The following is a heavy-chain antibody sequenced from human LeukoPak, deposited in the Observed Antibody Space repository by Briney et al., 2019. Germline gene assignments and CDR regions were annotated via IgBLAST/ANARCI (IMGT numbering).Heavy chain of an antibody. J-gene: IGHJ4*02. CDR3: ATWKNTYYYDSSGSRPFDY. Sequence: SETLSLTCTVSGGSISSSSYYWGWIRQPPGKGLEWIGSIYYSGSTYYNPSLKSRVTISVDTSKNQFSLKLSSVTAAETAVYYCATWKNTYYYDSSGSRPFDYWGQGTLVTVSS. CDR1: GGSISSSSYY. V-gene: IGHV4-39*01. D-gene: IGHD3-22*01. CDR2: IYYSGST.